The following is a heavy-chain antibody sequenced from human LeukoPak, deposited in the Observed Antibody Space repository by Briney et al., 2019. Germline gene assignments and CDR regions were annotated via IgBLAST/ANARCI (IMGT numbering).Heavy chain of an antibody. D-gene: IGHD6-13*01. Sequence: KSSETLSLTCTVSGGSISSSSYYWGWIRQPPGKGLEWIGSIYYSGSTYYNPSLKSRVTISVDTSKNQFSLKLSSVTAADTAVYYCARLHSSSWYYYYYYMDVWGKGTTVTISS. CDR1: GGSISSSSYY. V-gene: IGHV4-39*01. CDR3: ARLHSSSWYYYYYYMDV. CDR2: IYYSGST. J-gene: IGHJ6*03.